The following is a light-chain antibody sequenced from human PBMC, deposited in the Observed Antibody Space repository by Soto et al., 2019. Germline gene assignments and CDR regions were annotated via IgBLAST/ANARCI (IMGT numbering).Light chain of an antibody. J-gene: IGKJ1*01. CDR2: LGS. Sequence: DIVMTHSPLSLPVTPGEPASISCRSSQRLLQSNGYNYLDWYLQKPGQSPQLLIYLGSNRASGVPDRFSGSESGTDFTLKISRVEAEDVGVYYCMQALQTPTFGQATKVEIK. CDR1: QRLLQSNGYNY. V-gene: IGKV2-28*01. CDR3: MQALQTPT.